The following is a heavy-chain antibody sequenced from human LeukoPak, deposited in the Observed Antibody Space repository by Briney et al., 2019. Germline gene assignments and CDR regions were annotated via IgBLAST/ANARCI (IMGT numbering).Heavy chain of an antibody. V-gene: IGHV1-18*04. CDR1: GYTFTGYY. Sequence: ASVKVSCKASGYTFTGYYMHWVRQTPGQGLEWMGWISAYNGNTNYAQKLQGRVTMTTDTSTSTAYMELRSLRSDDTAVYYCARDPFPYSSGWLGDNWFDPWGQGTLVTVSS. D-gene: IGHD6-19*01. CDR3: ARDPFPYSSGWLGDNWFDP. J-gene: IGHJ5*02. CDR2: ISAYNGNT.